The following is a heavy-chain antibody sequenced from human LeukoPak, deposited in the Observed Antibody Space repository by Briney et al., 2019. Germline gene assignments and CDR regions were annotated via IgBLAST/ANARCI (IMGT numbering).Heavy chain of an antibody. V-gene: IGHV3-48*02. CDR2: ISSSSSTI. J-gene: IGHJ4*02. CDR3: ARGLRYFDWLSHFDY. CDR1: GFTFSSCS. D-gene: IGHD3-9*01. Sequence: PGGSLRLSCAASGFTFSSCSMNWVRQAPGKGLEWVSYISSSSSTIYYADSVKGRFTISRDNAKNSLYLQMNSLRDEDTAVYYCARGLRYFDWLSHFDYWGQGTLVTVSS.